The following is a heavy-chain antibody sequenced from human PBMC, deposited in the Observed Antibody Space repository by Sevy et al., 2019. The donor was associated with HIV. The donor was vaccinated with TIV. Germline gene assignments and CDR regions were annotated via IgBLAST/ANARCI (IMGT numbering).Heavy chain of an antibody. CDR1: GFTFSSYT. Sequence: GESLKISCAASGFTFSSYTMNWVRQAPGKGLEWVSYISTTSIITYYADSVRGRFTIYRDKAKNSLYLQMNSLRAEDTAVYYCARDASPYCSGGRCYFDAFDIWGQGTMVTVSS. D-gene: IGHD2-15*01. J-gene: IGHJ3*02. V-gene: IGHV3-48*01. CDR2: ISTTSIIT. CDR3: ARDASPYCSGGRCYFDAFDI.